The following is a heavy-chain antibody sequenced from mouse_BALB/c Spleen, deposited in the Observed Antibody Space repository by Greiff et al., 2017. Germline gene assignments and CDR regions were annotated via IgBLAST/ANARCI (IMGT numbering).Heavy chain of an antibody. CDR1: GFTFSSYT. D-gene: IGHD2-1*01. J-gene: IGHJ2*01. Sequence: EVQLVESGGGLVKPGGSLKLSCAASGFTFSSYTMAWVRQTPEKRLEWVATISSGGSYTYYPDSVKGRFTISRDNAKNTLYLQMSSLKSEDTAMYYCTRDVGNWLFDYWGQGTTLTVSS. CDR2: ISSGGSYT. V-gene: IGHV5-6-4*01. CDR3: TRDVGNWLFDY.